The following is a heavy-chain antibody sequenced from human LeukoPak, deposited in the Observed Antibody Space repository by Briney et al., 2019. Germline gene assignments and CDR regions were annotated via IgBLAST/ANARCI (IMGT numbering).Heavy chain of an antibody. J-gene: IGHJ4*02. CDR3: AKNPIDY. V-gene: IGHV3-23*01. CDR2: ISGSGGST. Sequence: ETLSLTCTVSGGSINTYYWSWVRQAPGKGLEWVSAISGSGGSTYYADSVKGRFTISRDNSKNTLYLQMNSLRAEDTAVYYCAKNPIDYWGQGTLVTVSS. CDR1: GGSINTYY.